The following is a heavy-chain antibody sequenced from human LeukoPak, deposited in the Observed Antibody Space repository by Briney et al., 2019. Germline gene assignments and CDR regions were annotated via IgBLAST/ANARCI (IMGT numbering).Heavy chain of an antibody. CDR1: DDSITIYY. Sequence: PSETLSLTCTVSDDSITIYYWSWIRQPTGKGLEWIGYIHYGGSTNYNPSLKSRVTISVDTSKNQFSLKLSSVTAADTAVYYCAREVLWSGYFDYWGQGTLVTVSS. CDR2: IHYGGST. V-gene: IGHV4-59*01. J-gene: IGHJ4*02. D-gene: IGHD3-3*01. CDR3: AREVLWSGYFDY.